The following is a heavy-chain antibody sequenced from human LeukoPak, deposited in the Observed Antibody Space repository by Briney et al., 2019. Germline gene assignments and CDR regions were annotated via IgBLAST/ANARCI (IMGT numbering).Heavy chain of an antibody. J-gene: IGHJ4*02. V-gene: IGHV4-59*08. CDR3: ARVPTVTFFDY. Sequence: SETLSLTCTVSGGSISSYYWNWIRQSPGKGLEWIGYIHYSGSTNYNPSLKSRVTISVDTSKNQFSLKLSSVTAADTAVYYCARVPTVTFFDYWGQGTLVTVSS. CDR2: IHYSGST. CDR1: GGSISSYY. D-gene: IGHD4-17*01.